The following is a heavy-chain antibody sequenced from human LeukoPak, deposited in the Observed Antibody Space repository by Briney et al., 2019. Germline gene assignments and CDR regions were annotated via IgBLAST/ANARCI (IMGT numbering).Heavy chain of an antibody. CDR1: GFTLSSYS. V-gene: IGHV3-21*01. CDR3: ARGAPMVRGVIMGY. CDR2: ISSSSSYI. Sequence: GGSLRLSCAASGFTLSSYSMNWVRQAPGKGLEWVSSISSSSSYIYCADSVKGRFTISRDNAKNSLYLQMNSLRAEDTAVYYCARGAPMVRGVIMGYWGQGTLVTVSS. D-gene: IGHD3-10*01. J-gene: IGHJ4*02.